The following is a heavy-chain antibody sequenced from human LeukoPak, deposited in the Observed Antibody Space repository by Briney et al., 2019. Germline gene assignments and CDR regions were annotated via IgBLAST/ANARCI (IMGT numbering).Heavy chain of an antibody. V-gene: IGHV4-4*07. J-gene: IGHJ5*02. Sequence: NPSETLSLTCTVSGGSISSYYWSWIRQPAGKGLEWIGRIYTSGSTNYNPSLMSRVTMSVDTSKNQFSLKLSSVTAADTAVYYCARGHSGRDIVVVPAYNWFDPWGQGTLVTVSS. CDR2: IYTSGST. CDR3: ARGHSGRDIVVVPAYNWFDP. CDR1: GGSISSYY. D-gene: IGHD2-2*01.